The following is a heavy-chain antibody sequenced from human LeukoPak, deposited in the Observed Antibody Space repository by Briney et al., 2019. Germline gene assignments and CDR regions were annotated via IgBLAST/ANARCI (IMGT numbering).Heavy chain of an antibody. CDR2: ISAYNGNT. J-gene: IGHJ6*03. D-gene: IGHD3-10*01. Sequence: ASVKVSCKASGYTFTSYGISWVRRAPGQGLEWMGWISAYNGNTNYAQKLQGRVTMTTDTSTSTAYMELRRLRSDVQAGYYCARATIYGSGFGFPYYMDVWGKGTTVTVSS. CDR3: ARATIYGSGFGFPYYMDV. CDR1: GYTFTSYG. V-gene: IGHV1-18*01.